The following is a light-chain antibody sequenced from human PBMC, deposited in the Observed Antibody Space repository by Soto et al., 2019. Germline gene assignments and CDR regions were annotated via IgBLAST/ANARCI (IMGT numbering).Light chain of an antibody. CDR3: QQYHNWWT. CDR1: QSVSSY. J-gene: IGKJ1*01. V-gene: IGKV3D-15*01. Sequence: EIVVTQSPATLSVSPGERATLSCRASQSVSSYLAWYQQKPGQAPRLLIYDASNRATGIPARFSGSGSGTEFTLTISSLQSEDFAVYYCQQYHNWWTFGQGTKV. CDR2: DAS.